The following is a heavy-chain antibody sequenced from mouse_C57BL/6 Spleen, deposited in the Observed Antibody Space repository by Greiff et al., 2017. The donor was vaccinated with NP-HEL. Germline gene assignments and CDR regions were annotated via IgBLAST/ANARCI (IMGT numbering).Heavy chain of an antibody. CDR3: TRKWDGSSLDY. CDR2: IDPETGGT. D-gene: IGHD1-1*01. CDR1: GYTFTDYE. J-gene: IGHJ2*01. V-gene: IGHV1-15*01. Sequence: VQLQQSGAELVRPGASVTLSCKASGYTFTDYEMHWVKQTPVHGLEWIGAIDPETGGTAYNQKFKGKAILTADKSSSTAYMELRSLTSEDSAFYYCTRKWDGSSLDYWGQGTTLTVSS.